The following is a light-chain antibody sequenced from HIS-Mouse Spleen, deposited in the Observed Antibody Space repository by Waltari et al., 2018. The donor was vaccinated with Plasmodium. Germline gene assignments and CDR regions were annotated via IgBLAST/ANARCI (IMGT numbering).Light chain of an antibody. V-gene: IGLV2-14*01. CDR3: SSYTSSSTLV. CDR1: SSDGGGYNY. Sequence: SALTQPASVSGSPGQSITISCTGTSSDGGGYNYVSWYQQHPGNAPKLMIYEVSTRPSGVSNRFSGSKSGNTASLTISGLQAEDEADYYCSSYTSSSTLVFGGGTKLTVL. J-gene: IGLJ2*01. CDR2: EVS.